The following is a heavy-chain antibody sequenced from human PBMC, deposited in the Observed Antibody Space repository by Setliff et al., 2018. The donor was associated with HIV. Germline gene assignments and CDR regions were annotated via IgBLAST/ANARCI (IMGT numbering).Heavy chain of an antibody. CDR1: GYTFTSYG. V-gene: IGHV1-69*13. CDR2: IIPIFATT. Sequence: SVKVSCKASGYTFTSYGISWVRQAPGQGLEWMGGIIPIFATTNYAQNFQGRVTITADGSTSTAYMELSSLRSEDTAVYYCATKVHCTNGVCLDAFDTWGQGTMVTVSS. D-gene: IGHD2-8*01. J-gene: IGHJ3*02. CDR3: ATKVHCTNGVCLDAFDT.